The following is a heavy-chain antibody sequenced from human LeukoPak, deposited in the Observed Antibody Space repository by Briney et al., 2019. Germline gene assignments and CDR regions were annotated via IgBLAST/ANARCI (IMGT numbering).Heavy chain of an antibody. V-gene: IGHV1-2*02. CDR3: ARDQEAFDY. J-gene: IGHJ4*02. CDR1: GYTFTGYY. Sequence: ASVKVSCKTSGYTFTGYYIHWVRQAPGQGLEWMGWINLRTGDTNYAKEFQGRVTVTRDTSTSTVHMELSGLRSEDTAVYYCARDQEAFDYWGQGTLVTVSS. CDR2: INLRTGDT.